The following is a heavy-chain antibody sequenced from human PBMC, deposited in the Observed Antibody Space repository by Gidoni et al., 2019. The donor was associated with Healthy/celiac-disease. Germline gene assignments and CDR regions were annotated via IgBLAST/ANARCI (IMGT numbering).Heavy chain of an antibody. CDR1: GFTFSSYG. Sequence: QVQLVESGGGVVQPGRSLRLSCAASGFTFSSYGMHWVRQAPGKGLEWVAVISYDGSNKYYADSVKGRFTISRDNSKNTLYLQMNSLRAEDTAVYYCAKAMVRGVFDAFDIWGQGTMVTVSS. CDR3: AKAMVRGVFDAFDI. V-gene: IGHV3-30*18. D-gene: IGHD3-10*01. J-gene: IGHJ3*02. CDR2: ISYDGSNK.